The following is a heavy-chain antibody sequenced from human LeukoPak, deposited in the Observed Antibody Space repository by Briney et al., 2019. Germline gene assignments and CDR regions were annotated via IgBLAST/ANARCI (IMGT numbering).Heavy chain of an antibody. CDR1: GFTFSDYD. D-gene: IGHD3-16*01. Sequence: GGSLRLSCSASGFTFSDYDMNCVRQAPGKGLEWVSSISGLSSYTYYGESVKGRFSISRDNAKNSLYLQMNSLGAEDTATYYCGRAFPPLRTSSAGDLWGQGILVTVSS. J-gene: IGHJ4*02. CDR3: GRAFPPLRTSSAGDL. V-gene: IGHV3-21*01. CDR2: ISGLSSYT.